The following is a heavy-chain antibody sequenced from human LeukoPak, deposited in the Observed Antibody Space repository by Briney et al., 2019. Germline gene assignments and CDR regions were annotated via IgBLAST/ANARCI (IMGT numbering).Heavy chain of an antibody. CDR2: IYYSGST. V-gene: IGHV4-59*12. Sequence: SSETLSLTCTVSGGSISSYYWSWIRQPPGKGLEWIGYIYYSGSTNYNPSLKSRVTISVDTSKNQFSLKLSSVTAADTAVYYCAREGGYYYDSSDAFDIWGQGTMVTVSS. CDR3: AREGGYYYDSSDAFDI. CDR1: GGSISSYY. D-gene: IGHD3-22*01. J-gene: IGHJ3*02.